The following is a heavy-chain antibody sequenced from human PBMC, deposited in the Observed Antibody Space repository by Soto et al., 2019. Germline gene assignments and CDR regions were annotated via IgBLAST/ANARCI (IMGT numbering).Heavy chain of an antibody. Sequence: SVKVSCKASGGTFSSYAISWVRQAPGQGLEWMGGIIPIFGTANYAQKFQGRVTIPADESTSTAYMELSSLRSEDTAVYYCARSPRYDFWSGYHNWFDPWGQGTLVTVSS. CDR1: GGTFSSYA. CDR3: ARSPRYDFWSGYHNWFDP. CDR2: IIPIFGTA. J-gene: IGHJ5*02. V-gene: IGHV1-69*13. D-gene: IGHD3-3*01.